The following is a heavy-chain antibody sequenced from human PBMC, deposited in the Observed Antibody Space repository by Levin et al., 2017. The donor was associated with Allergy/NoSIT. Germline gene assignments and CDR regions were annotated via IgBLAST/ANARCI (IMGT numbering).Heavy chain of an antibody. J-gene: IGHJ4*02. D-gene: IGHD4-17*01. Sequence: PGGSLRLSCTASGFTFSDAWMSWVRQAPGKGLEWVGRIRSKTGGGTTDYAAFVTGRFTISRADSTHTLYLQMNSLNTEDTAMYYCVHDTTTVTTGGKGTLVSVSS. V-gene: IGHV3-15*01. CDR1: GFTFSDAW. CDR2: IRSKTGGGTT. CDR3: VHDTTTVTT.